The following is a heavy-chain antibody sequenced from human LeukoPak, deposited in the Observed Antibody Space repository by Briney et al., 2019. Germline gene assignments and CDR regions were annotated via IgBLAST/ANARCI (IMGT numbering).Heavy chain of an antibody. J-gene: IGHJ6*03. V-gene: IGHV1-69*06. D-gene: IGHD4-23*01. CDR1: GGTFSSYA. CDR2: IIPIFGTA. Sequence: ASVKVSCKASGGTFSSYAISWVRQAPGQGLEWMGGIIPIFGTANYAQKFQGRVTITADKSTSTAYMELSSLRSEDTAVYYCARVFLDHGGNRGHYYYYMDVWGKGTTVTVSS. CDR3: ARVFLDHGGNRGHYYYYMDV.